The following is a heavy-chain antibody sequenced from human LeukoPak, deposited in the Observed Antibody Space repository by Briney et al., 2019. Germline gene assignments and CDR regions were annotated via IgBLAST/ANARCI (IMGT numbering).Heavy chain of an antibody. Sequence: GGSLRLSCAASEFIFNRSWMNWVRQAPGKGLEWVANMDPSGSHKRYVDSVKGRFTISKDNPGTSLYLDMYDLRAEDTAIYYCATWTSGNYWGQGTLVTVSS. J-gene: IGHJ4*02. CDR1: EFIFNRSW. CDR2: MDPSGSHK. CDR3: ATWTSGNY. V-gene: IGHV3-7*01. D-gene: IGHD1-1*01.